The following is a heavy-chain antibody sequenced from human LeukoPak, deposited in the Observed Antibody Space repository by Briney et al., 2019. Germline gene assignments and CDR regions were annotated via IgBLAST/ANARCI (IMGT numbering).Heavy chain of an antibody. Sequence: GGSLRLSCAASGFTFSSYAMSWVRQAPGKGLEWVSAISGSGGSTYYADSVKGRITISRDNSKNTLYLQMNSLRAEDTAVYYCSESSGYYYGPFDYWGQGTLVTVSS. J-gene: IGHJ4*02. V-gene: IGHV3-23*01. CDR1: GFTFSSYA. D-gene: IGHD3-22*01. CDR2: ISGSGGST. CDR3: SESSGYYYGPFDY.